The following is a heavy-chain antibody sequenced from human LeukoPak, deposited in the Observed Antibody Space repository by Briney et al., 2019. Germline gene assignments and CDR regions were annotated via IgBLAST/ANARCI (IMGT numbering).Heavy chain of an antibody. CDR3: AKDRSTSLMDV. CDR2: IRYDETNK. CDR1: GFTFRSYG. J-gene: IGHJ6*04. V-gene: IGHV3-30*02. D-gene: IGHD2-2*01. Sequence: PGGSLRLSRAASGFTFRSYGMHWVRQAPGKGLEWVAFIRYDETNKYYADSVKGRFTISRDNSNNTLYLQMNSLRTEDTAVYYCAKDRSTSLMDVWGKGTTVTVSS.